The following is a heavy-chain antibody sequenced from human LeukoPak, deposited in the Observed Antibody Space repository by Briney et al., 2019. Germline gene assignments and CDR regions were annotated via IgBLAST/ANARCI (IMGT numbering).Heavy chain of an antibody. D-gene: IGHD3-10*01. V-gene: IGHV1-2*02. CDR1: GYTFTGYY. CDR2: INPNSGGT. J-gene: IGHJ4*02. CDR3: ASIYYGSGIPIDY. Sequence: ASVKVSCKASGYTFTGYYMHWVRQAPGQGLEWMGWINPNSGGTNYAQKFQGRVTMTRDTSISTAYMELSRLRSDDTAVYYCASIYYGSGIPIDYRGQGTLVTVSS.